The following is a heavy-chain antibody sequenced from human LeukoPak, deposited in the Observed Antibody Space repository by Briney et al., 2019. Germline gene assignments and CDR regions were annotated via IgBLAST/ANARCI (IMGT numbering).Heavy chain of an antibody. CDR1: GDTFTGYY. D-gene: IGHD5-12*01. J-gene: IGHJ4*02. CDR3: ARVPGYDYPFDY. Sequence: ASVKVSCKASGDTFTGYYMHWVRQAPGQGLEWMGWINPNSGGTNYAQKFQGRVTMTRDTSISTAYMELSRLRSDDTAVYYCARVPGYDYPFDYCGQGTLVTVSS. V-gene: IGHV1-2*02. CDR2: INPNSGGT.